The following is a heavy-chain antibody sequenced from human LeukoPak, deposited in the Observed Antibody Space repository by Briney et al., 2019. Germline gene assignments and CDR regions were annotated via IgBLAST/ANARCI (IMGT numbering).Heavy chain of an antibody. V-gene: IGHV3-74*01. CDR1: GFTVSSYW. CDR2: INRDGSST. D-gene: IGHD3-9*01. CDR3: ARARRFDWLLYHDAFDI. J-gene: IGHJ3*02. Sequence: PGGSLRLSCVASGFTVSSYWMHWVRQVPGKGLVWVSHINRDGSSTSYADSVKGRFTISRDNAKNSLYLQMNSLRAEDTAVYYCARARRFDWLLYHDAFDIWGQGTMVTVSS.